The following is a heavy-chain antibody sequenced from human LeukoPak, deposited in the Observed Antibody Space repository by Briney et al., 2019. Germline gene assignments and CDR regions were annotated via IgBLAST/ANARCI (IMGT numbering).Heavy chain of an antibody. CDR1: GGSISSYF. J-gene: IGHJ4*02. CDR2: IYNSGSTNYNT. V-gene: IGHV4-59*08. Sequence: SETLSLTCSVSGGSISSYFWSWIRQPPGKGLEWIGYIYNSGSTNYNTNYNPSLQSRVTISVDTSKSQFSPKLASVTAADTAVYYCASLGGTYDFWGQGTLVTVSS. D-gene: IGHD1-26*01. CDR3: ASLGGTYDF.